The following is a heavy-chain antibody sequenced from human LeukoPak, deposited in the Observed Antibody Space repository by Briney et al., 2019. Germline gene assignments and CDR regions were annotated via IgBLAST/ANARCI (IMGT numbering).Heavy chain of an antibody. Sequence: SETLSLTCTVSGGSISSSSYYWGWIRQPPGKGLEWIGSIYYSGSTYYNPSLKSRVTISVDTSKNQFSLKLSSVTAADTAVYYCARDFSSGTPKKAYYYYYGMDVWGQGTTVTVSS. CDR2: IYYSGST. CDR3: ARDFSSGTPKKAYYYYYGMDV. CDR1: GGSISSSSYY. V-gene: IGHV4-39*07. J-gene: IGHJ6*02. D-gene: IGHD3-10*01.